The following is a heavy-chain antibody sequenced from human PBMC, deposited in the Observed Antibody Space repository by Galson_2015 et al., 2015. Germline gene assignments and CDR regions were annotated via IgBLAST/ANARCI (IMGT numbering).Heavy chain of an antibody. V-gene: IGHV3-21*01. Sequence: SLRLSCAASGFTFSSYSMNWVRQAPGKGLEWVSSISSSSSYIYYADSVKGRFTISRDNAKKSLYLQMNSLRAEDTAVYYCARDLHSSGSIYYYGMDVWCQGTTVTVSS. CDR3: ARDLHSSGSIYYYGMDV. CDR1: GFTFSSYS. CDR2: ISSSSSYI. J-gene: IGHJ6*02. D-gene: IGHD3-22*01.